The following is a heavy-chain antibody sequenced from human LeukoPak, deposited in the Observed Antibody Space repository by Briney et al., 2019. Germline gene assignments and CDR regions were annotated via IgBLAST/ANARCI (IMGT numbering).Heavy chain of an antibody. CDR1: GGSISSYY. D-gene: IGHD5-12*01. CDR2: IYYSGST. J-gene: IGHJ4*02. Sequence: SETLSLTCTVSGGSISSYYWSWIRQPPGKGLEWIGYIYYSGSTNYNPSLKSRVTISVDTSKDQFSLKLSSVTAADTAVYYCARDKRGPILYWGQGTLVTVSS. CDR3: ARDKRGPILY. V-gene: IGHV4-59*01.